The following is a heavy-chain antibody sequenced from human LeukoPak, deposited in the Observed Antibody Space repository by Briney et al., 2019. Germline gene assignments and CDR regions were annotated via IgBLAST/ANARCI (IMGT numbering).Heavy chain of an antibody. J-gene: IGHJ4*02. V-gene: IGHV3-30*02. CDR2: IRYDGSNK. CDR1: GFTFSYNG. D-gene: IGHD2-15*01. Sequence: GWSLRLSCVASGFTFSYNGMHWVRQAPGKGLEWVAFIRYDGSNKYYADSVKDRFTISRDNSKNTLYLQMNSLRAEDTAVYYCAKSGLNRFDYWGQGTLVTVSS. CDR3: AKSGLNRFDY.